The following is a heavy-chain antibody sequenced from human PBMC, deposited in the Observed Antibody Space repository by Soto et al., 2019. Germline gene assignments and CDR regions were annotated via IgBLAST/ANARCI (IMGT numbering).Heavy chain of an antibody. Sequence: GESLKISCAASGFTFSSYAMSWVRQAPGKGLEWVSAISGSGGSTYYADSVKGRFTISRDNSKNTLYLQMNSLRAEDTAVYYCAKAFSDGYCSSTSCSSGGDYWGQGTLVTVSS. CDR2: ISGSGGST. CDR3: AKAFSDGYCSSTSCSSGGDY. CDR1: GFTFSSYA. V-gene: IGHV3-23*01. D-gene: IGHD2-2*01. J-gene: IGHJ4*02.